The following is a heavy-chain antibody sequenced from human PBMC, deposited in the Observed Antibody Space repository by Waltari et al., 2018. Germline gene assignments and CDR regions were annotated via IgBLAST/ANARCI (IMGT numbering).Heavy chain of an antibody. D-gene: IGHD5-18*01. CDR1: GGSISSSSYY. J-gene: IGHJ6*02. Sequence: QLQLQESGPGLVKPSETLSLTCTVSGGSISSSSYYWGWIRQPPGKGLEWIGSIYYSGRTYYNPSLKVGVTISVDTSKTQFSLRLSSVTAADTAVYYCARHSGGWGGYSYGSGGMDVWGQGTTVTVSS. V-gene: IGHV4-39*01. CDR2: IYYSGRT. CDR3: ARHSGGWGGYSYGSGGMDV.